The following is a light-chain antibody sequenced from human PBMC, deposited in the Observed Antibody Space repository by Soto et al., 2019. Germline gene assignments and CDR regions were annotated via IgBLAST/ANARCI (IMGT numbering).Light chain of an antibody. V-gene: IGKV4-1*01. Sequence: DILVTQSPDSLAVSLRERATIDRXSSQTVLYFPNNKNYLCWXQQKPGXTPKXXXAWXHLSQRGCPDRLSGSGSATEFTLTISGRHADDFGRYFFQQYSITSLTFGAGTKVDIK. CDR3: QQYSITSLT. CDR2: WXH. CDR1: QTVLYFPNNKNY. J-gene: IGKJ4*01.